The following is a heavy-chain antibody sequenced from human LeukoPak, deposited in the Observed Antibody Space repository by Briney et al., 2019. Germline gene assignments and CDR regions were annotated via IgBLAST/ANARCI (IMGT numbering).Heavy chain of an antibody. D-gene: IGHD2-2*01. Sequence: PSETLSLTCTVSGGSISSYYWSWIRQPAGKGLEWIGRIYTSGSTNYNPSLKSRVTMSVDTSKNQFSLKLSSVTAADTAVYYCARRVGIVVVPAAPRRAFDIWGQGTMVTVSS. CDR3: ARRVGIVVVPAAPRRAFDI. CDR1: GGSISSYY. CDR2: IYTSGST. J-gene: IGHJ3*02. V-gene: IGHV4-4*07.